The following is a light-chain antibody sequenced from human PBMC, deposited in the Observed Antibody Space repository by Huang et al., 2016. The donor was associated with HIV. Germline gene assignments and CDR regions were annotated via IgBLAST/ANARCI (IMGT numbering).Light chain of an antibody. J-gene: IGKJ4*02. V-gene: IGKV1-9*01. Sequence: IQLTQSPSSLSASVGDRVTITCRASQGIRNYLAWYQQMPGKAPKLLISAAATLQGAVPPRFSGSGSGTDFTLTISILQPEDFATYYCQQLNTYPLTFGGGTKVEIK. CDR3: QQLNTYPLT. CDR1: QGIRNY. CDR2: AAA.